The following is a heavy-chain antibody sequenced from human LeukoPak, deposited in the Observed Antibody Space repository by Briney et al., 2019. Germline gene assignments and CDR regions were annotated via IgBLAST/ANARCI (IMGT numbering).Heavy chain of an antibody. D-gene: IGHD3-22*01. CDR3: ARDFLEYDSSGQISDY. J-gene: IGHJ4*02. V-gene: IGHV1-46*01. CDR2: INPSGGST. Sequence: ASVKVSCKTSGYTFTSYYMHWVRQAPGQGLEWMGIINPSGGSTSYAQKFQGRVTMTRDTSISTAYMELSRLRSDDTAVYYCARDFLEYDSSGQISDYWGQGTLVTVSS. CDR1: GYTFTSYY.